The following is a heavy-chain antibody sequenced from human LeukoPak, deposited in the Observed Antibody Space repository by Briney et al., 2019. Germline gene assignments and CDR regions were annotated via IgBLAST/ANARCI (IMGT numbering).Heavy chain of an antibody. D-gene: IGHD2-2*01. CDR2: IYDTGNT. V-gene: IGHV4-59*08. Sequence: SETLSLTCTVSGGSISSYYWGWIRQPPGKGLEWIGYIYDTGNTNYNPSLKSRVTISLDTSKNQFSLNLSSVTAADTAVYYCASYPSLYCSSTSCFDAFDIWGQGTMVTVSS. CDR1: GGSISSYY. CDR3: ASYPSLYCSSTSCFDAFDI. J-gene: IGHJ3*02.